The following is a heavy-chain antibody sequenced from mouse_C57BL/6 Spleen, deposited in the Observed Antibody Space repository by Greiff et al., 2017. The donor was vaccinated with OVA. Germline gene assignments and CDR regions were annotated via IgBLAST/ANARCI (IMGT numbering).Heavy chain of an antibody. CDR2: IHPSDSDT. J-gene: IGHJ4*01. CDR1: GYTFTSYW. D-gene: IGHD1-1*01. Sequence: VQLQESGAELVKPGASVKVSCKASGYTFTSYWMHWVKQRPGQGLEWIGRIHPSDSDTNYNQKFKGKATLTVDKSSSTAYMQISSLTSEDSAVYYCAITDPITTAAMDYWGQGTSVTVSS. CDR3: AITDPITTAAMDY. V-gene: IGHV1-74*01.